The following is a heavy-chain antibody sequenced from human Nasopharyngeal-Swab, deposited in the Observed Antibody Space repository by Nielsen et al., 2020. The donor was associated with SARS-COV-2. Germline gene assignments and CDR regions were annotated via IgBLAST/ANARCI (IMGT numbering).Heavy chain of an antibody. CDR1: GFTFSSYA. CDR3: ARDRNGFIYYYGMDV. Sequence: GESLKISCAASGFTFSSYAMSWVRQAPGKGLEWMANIKQDGSEKYYVDSVKGRFTISRDNAKNSLYLQMNSLRAEDTAVYYCARDRNGFIYYYGMDVWGQGTTVTVSS. V-gene: IGHV3-7*01. D-gene: IGHD3-3*01. J-gene: IGHJ6*02. CDR2: IKQDGSEK.